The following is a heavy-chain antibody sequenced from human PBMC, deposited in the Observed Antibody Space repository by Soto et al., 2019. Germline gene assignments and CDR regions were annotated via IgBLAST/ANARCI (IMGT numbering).Heavy chain of an antibody. CDR1: GYTVTSYG. CDR3: ARDLQVDSGYDFWSGYYSYAFDI. CDR2: ISAYNGNT. D-gene: IGHD3-3*01. J-gene: IGHJ3*02. Sequence: ASVKVSCKDSGYTVTSYGISWVRQAPGQGLEWMGWISAYNGNTNYAQKLQGRVTMTTDTSTSTAYMELRSLRSDDTAVYYCARDLQVDSGYDFWSGYYSYAFDIWGQGTMVTVSS. V-gene: IGHV1-18*01.